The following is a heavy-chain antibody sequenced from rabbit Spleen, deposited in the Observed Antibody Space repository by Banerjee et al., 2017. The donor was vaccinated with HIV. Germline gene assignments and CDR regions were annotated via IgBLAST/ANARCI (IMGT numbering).Heavy chain of an antibody. D-gene: IGHD1-1*01. CDR3: ARDSSTSFSSYGMAL. V-gene: IGHV1S45*01. J-gene: IGHJ6*01. CDR2: IDAGSSGFT. Sequence: QEQLVESGGGLVQPGGSLKLSCKASGFDLSSYGVSWVRQAPGKGLEWIACIDAGSSGFTYHASWAKGRFTISKTSSTTVTLQMTSLTAADTATYFCARDSSTSFSSYGMALWGPGTLVTVS. CDR1: GFDLSSYG.